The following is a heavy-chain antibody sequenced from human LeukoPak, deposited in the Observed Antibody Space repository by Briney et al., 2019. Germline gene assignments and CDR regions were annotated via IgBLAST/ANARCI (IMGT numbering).Heavy chain of an antibody. J-gene: IGHJ3*02. D-gene: IGHD3-3*01. CDR3: ARFGGYYDFWSGHGGAFDI. V-gene: IGHV4-34*01. Sequence: PSETLSLTCAVYGGSFSGYYWSWIRQPPGKGLEWIGEINHSGSINYNPSLKSRVTISVDTSKNQFSLKLSSVTAADTAVYYCARFGGYYDFWSGHGGAFDIWGQGTMVTVSS. CDR2: INHSGSI. CDR1: GGSFSGYY.